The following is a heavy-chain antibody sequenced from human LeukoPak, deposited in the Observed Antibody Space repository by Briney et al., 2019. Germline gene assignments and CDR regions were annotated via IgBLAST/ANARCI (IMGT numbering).Heavy chain of an antibody. CDR2: IKQDGSEK. J-gene: IGHJ6*03. D-gene: IGHD4-11*01. Sequence: PGGSLRLSCAASGFTFSSYWMSWVRQAPGKGLEWVANIKQDGSEKYYVDSVKGRFTISRDNAKNSLYLQMNSLRAEDTAVYYCARERARSNYYYYYYMDVWGKGTTVTVSS. CDR1: GFTFSSYW. V-gene: IGHV3-7*01. CDR3: ARERARSNYYYYYYMDV.